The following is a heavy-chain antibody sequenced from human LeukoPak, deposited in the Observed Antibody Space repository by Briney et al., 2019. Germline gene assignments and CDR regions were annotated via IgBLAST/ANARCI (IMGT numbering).Heavy chain of an antibody. CDR3: AKSGQWELRRGGPYDAFDI. Sequence: PGGSLRLSCAASGFTFSSYAMSWVRQAPGKGLEWVSAISGSGGSTYYADSVKGRFTISRDNSKNTLYLQMNSLRAEDTAVYYCAKSGQWELRRGGPYDAFDIWGQGTMVTVSS. CDR2: ISGSGGST. J-gene: IGHJ3*02. CDR1: GFTFSSYA. V-gene: IGHV3-23*01. D-gene: IGHD1-26*01.